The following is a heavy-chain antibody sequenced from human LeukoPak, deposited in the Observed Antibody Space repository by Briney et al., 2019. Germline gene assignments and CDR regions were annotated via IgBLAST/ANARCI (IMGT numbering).Heavy chain of an antibody. CDR1: GFTFSNYW. Sequence: PGGSLTLSCAASGFTFSNYWMHWVRQAPGKGLVWVSRINSDGSSTTYADSVKGRFTISRDNGQNTLYLQMNSLRAEDTAVYYCAREGRGYSYAFEYWGQGTLVTVSS. V-gene: IGHV3-74*01. CDR3: AREGRGYSYAFEY. D-gene: IGHD5-18*01. J-gene: IGHJ4*02. CDR2: INSDGSST.